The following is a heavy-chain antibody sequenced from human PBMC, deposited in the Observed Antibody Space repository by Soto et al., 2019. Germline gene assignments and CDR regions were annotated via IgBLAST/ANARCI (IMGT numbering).Heavy chain of an antibody. CDR2: INPSGGST. D-gene: IGHD2-2*02. J-gene: IGHJ3*02. V-gene: IGHV1-46*01. CDR1: GYTFTSYY. Sequence: QVQLVQSGAEVKKPGASVKVSCKASGYTFTSYYMHWVRQAPGQGLEWMGIINPSGGSTSYAQKFQGRVTMTRDTSTSTVYMELSSLRSEDTAVYYCARGYCSSTSCYKGPGAFDIWGQGTMVTVSS. CDR3: ARGYCSSTSCYKGPGAFDI.